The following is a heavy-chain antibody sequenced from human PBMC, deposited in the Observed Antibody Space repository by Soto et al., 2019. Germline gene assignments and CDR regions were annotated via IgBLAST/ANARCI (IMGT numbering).Heavy chain of an antibody. CDR1: GFTFSSYA. D-gene: IGHD3-22*01. CDR2: ISYDGSNK. Sequence: QVQLVESGGGVVQPGRSLRLSCAASGFTFSSYAMHWVRQAPGKGLEWVAVISYDGSNKYYADSVKGRFTISRDNSKNTLYLQMNSLRAEDTAVYYCARSITMIQPRWDYWGQGTLVTVSS. CDR3: ARSITMIQPRWDY. V-gene: IGHV3-30-3*01. J-gene: IGHJ4*02.